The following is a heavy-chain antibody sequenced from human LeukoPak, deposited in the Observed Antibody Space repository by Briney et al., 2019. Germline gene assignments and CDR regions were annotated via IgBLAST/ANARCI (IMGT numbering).Heavy chain of an antibody. J-gene: IGHJ4*02. CDR2: VSAYADDT. CDR3: ARDYKGCRGFDY. CDR1: GYTFTNYG. V-gene: IGHV1-18*01. Sequence: GASVKVSCKASGYTFTNYGISWVRQAPGQGLEWMGWVSAYADDTNYVQKFQGRITMTTDTSTSTAYVELRSLRSDDTAVYYCARDYKGCRGFDYWGQGTLVTVSS. D-gene: IGHD1-1*01.